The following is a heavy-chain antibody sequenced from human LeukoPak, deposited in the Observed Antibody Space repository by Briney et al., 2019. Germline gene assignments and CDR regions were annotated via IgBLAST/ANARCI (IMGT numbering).Heavy chain of an antibody. CDR2: ISWNSGSI. CDR1: GFTFDDYA. Sequence: PGRSLRLSCAASGFTFDDYAMHWVRQAPGKGLEWVSGISWNSGSIGYADSVKGRFTISRDNAKNSLYLQMNSLRAEDTAVYYCARLIAVAGTFDYWGQGTLVTVSS. V-gene: IGHV3-9*01. D-gene: IGHD6-19*01. CDR3: ARLIAVAGTFDY. J-gene: IGHJ4*02.